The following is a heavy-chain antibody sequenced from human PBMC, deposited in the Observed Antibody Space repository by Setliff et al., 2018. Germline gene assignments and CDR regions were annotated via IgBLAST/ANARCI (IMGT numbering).Heavy chain of an antibody. Sequence: SETLSLTCTVSGASISSGTYYWAWIRQPPGKGLEWIGRIHYRGTTYSNASLASRLTISVDTSKNQFSLKLRSVTAADTAVYYCARTGTYRYFDYWGQGALVTVSS. CDR1: GASISSGTYY. V-gene: IGHV4-39*01. CDR3: ARTGTYRYFDY. J-gene: IGHJ4*02. D-gene: IGHD1-1*01. CDR2: IHYRGTT.